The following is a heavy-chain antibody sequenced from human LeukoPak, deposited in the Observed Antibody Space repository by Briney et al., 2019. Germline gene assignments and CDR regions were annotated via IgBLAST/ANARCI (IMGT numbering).Heavy chain of an antibody. D-gene: IGHD3-3*01. J-gene: IGHJ3*02. CDR3: AKENSIFGVVVIQDAFDI. CDR2: ISYDGSNK. V-gene: IGHV3-30*18. Sequence: GGSLRLSCAASGFTFSSYGMHWVRQAPGKGLKWVAFISYDGSNKYYADSVKGRFTISRDNSKNTLYLQMNSLRAEDTAVYYCAKENSIFGVVVIQDAFDIWGQGTMVTVSS. CDR1: GFTFSSYG.